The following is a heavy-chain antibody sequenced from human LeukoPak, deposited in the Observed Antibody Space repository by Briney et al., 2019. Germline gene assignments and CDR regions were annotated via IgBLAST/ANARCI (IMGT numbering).Heavy chain of an antibody. CDR3: ARGGGYDFRSGYYRYFDL. J-gene: IGHJ2*01. D-gene: IGHD3-3*01. CDR1: GFTFDDYA. V-gene: IGHV3-9*01. Sequence: GGSLRLSCAASGFTFDDYAMHWVRQAPGKGLEWVSGISWNSGSIDYADSVKGRFTISRDNAKNSLYLQMNSLRAEDTALYYCARGGGYDFRSGYYRYFDLWGRGTLVTVSS. CDR2: ISWNSGSI.